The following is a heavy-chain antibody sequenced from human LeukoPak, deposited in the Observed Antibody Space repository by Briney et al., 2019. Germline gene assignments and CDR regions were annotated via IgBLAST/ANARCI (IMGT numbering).Heavy chain of an antibody. Sequence: SETLSLTCAVYGGSFSGYYWSWIRQPPGKGLEWIGEINHSGSTNYNPSLKSRVTISVDTPKNQFSLKLSSVTAADTAVYYCARDGRPGAGYWGQGTLVTVSS. CDR2: INHSGST. CDR3: ARDGRPGAGY. J-gene: IGHJ4*02. V-gene: IGHV4-34*01. D-gene: IGHD4-17*01. CDR1: GGSFSGYY.